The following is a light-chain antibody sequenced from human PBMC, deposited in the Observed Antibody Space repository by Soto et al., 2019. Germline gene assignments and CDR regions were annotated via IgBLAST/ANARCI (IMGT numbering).Light chain of an antibody. CDR2: VAS. Sequence: IQVTQSQSCLCASVVDRVTISCRASQDISSYLAWYQQKPGKAPKLLIYVASTLRSGVTSRFSGSGSGTDITLTISSLQPEDFATYYCQQFHSYPLTFGGGTKVEIK. V-gene: IGKV1-9*01. CDR3: QQFHSYPLT. J-gene: IGKJ4*01. CDR1: QDISSY.